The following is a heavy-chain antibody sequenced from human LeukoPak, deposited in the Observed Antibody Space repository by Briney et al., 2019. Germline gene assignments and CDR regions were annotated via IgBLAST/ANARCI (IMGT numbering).Heavy chain of an antibody. J-gene: IGHJ4*02. CDR2: IYPGDSAT. Sequence: GESLKISCKGSGYSFTSYWIGWVRQMPGKGLEWMGVIYPGDSATTYSPSFQGQVTISADKSISTAYLQWSSLKASDTAMYYCARHVDSSGWYYFDSWGQGTLVTVSS. D-gene: IGHD6-19*01. CDR1: GYSFTSYW. V-gene: IGHV5-51*01. CDR3: ARHVDSSGWYYFDS.